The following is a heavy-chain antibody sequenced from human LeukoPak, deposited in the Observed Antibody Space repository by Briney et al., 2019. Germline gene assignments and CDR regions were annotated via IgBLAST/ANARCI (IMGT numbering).Heavy chain of an antibody. CDR2: VSHDGDT. V-gene: IGHV4-34*01. J-gene: IGHJ4*02. D-gene: IGHD6-19*01. Sequence: SETLSLTCGVSGMSLSDYYWTWIRQSPGKGREWIGEVSHDGDTNYNPSLKSRVSISVDTSKNQFSLKLSSVTAADTAVYYCAREGQWRYYFDYWGQGTLVTVSS. CDR3: AREGQWRYYFDY. CDR1: GMSLSDYY.